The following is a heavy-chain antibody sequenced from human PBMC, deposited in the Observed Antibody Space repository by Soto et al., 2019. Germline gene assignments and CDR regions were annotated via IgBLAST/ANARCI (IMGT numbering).Heavy chain of an antibody. CDR3: ARDRAHLSESSGRIDY. Sequence: PSETLSLTCTVSGGSISSGDQYWTWIRQPPGKGLEWIGYIDYSGSAFYNPSLNSRLIISVDTSMNQFSLKLTSVTAADTAVYYCARDRAHLSESSGRIDYSGRAIIVTAPQ. J-gene: IGHJ4*02. V-gene: IGHV4-30-4*01. CDR2: IDYSGSA. CDR1: GGSISSGDQY. D-gene: IGHD3-22*01.